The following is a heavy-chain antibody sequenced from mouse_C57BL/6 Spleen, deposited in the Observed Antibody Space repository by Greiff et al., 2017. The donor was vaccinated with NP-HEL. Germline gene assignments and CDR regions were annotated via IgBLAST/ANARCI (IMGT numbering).Heavy chain of an antibody. V-gene: IGHV1-85*01. D-gene: IGHD1-1*01. CDR3: ARGDYTTVVEGYAMDY. CDR2: IYPRDGST. Sequence: QVHVKQSGPELVKPGASVKLSCKASGYTFTSYDINWVKQRPGQGLEWIGWIYPRDGSTKYNEKFKGKATLTVDTSSSTAYMELHSLTSEDSAVYFCARGDYTTVVEGYAMDYWGQGTSVTVSS. J-gene: IGHJ4*01. CDR1: GYTFTSYD.